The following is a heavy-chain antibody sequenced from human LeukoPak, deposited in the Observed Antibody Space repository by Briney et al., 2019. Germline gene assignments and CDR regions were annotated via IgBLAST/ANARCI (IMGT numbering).Heavy chain of an antibody. CDR1: GYTFTGYY. CDR3: ARDRKVRGVIPMNWFDP. J-gene: IGHJ5*02. CDR2: INPNSGGT. D-gene: IGHD3-10*01. V-gene: IGHV1-2*02. Sequence: ASVKVSCKASGYTFTGYYMHWVRQAPGQGLEWTGWINPNSGGTNYAQKFQGRVTMTRDTSISTAYMELSRLRSDDTAVYYCARDRKVRGVIPMNWFDPWGQGTLVTVSS.